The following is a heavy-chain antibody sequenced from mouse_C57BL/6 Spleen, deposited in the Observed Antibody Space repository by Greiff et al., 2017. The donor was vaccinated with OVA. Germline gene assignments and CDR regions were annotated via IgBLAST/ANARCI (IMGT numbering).Heavy chain of an antibody. D-gene: IGHD2-3*01. CDR1: GFTFSSYA. J-gene: IGHJ3*01. Sequence: EVQLVESGGGLVKPGGSLKLSCAASGFTFSSYAMSWVRQTPEKRLEWVATISDGGSYTYYPDNVKGRFTISRDNAKNNLYLQMSHLKSEDTAMYYCAREDGYYLFAYWGQGTLVTVSA. CDR2: ISDGGSYT. CDR3: AREDGYYLFAY. V-gene: IGHV5-4*01.